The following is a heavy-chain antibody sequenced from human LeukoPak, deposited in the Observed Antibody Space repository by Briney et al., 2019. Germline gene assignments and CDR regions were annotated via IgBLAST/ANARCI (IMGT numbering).Heavy chain of an antibody. V-gene: IGHV1-69*05. CDR1: GGTFSSYA. Sequence: SVKVSCKASGGTFSSYAISWVRQAPGQGLEWMGRIIPIFGTANYAQKFQGRVTITTDESTSTAYMELSGLRSEDTAVYYCARELRYCSGGSCYHDYFDYWGQGTMVTVSS. D-gene: IGHD2-15*01. CDR3: ARELRYCSGGSCYHDYFDY. J-gene: IGHJ4*02. CDR2: IIPIFGTA.